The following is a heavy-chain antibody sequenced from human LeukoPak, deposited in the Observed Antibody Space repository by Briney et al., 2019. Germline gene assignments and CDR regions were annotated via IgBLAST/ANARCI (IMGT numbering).Heavy chain of an antibody. V-gene: IGHV3-30-3*01. CDR1: GFTFSSYA. CDR3: ARDIWNYLDY. J-gene: IGHJ4*02. CDR2: ISYDGSNK. D-gene: IGHD1-1*01. Sequence: GRSLRLSCAASGFTFSSYAMHWVRQAPGKGLEWVAVISYDGSNKYYADSVKGRFTISRDNSKNTLYLQMNSLRAEDTAVYYCARDIWNYLDYWGQGTLVTVSS.